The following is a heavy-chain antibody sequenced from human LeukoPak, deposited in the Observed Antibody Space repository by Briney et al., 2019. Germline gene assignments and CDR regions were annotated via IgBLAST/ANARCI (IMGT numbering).Heavy chain of an antibody. D-gene: IGHD6-13*01. CDR3: ARGVIPGIAAAGSFYYYMDV. V-gene: IGHV3-30*04. J-gene: IGHJ6*03. CDR2: ISYDGSNK. CDR1: GFTFSSYA. Sequence: PGGSLRLSCAASGFTFSSYAMHWVRQAPGKGLEWVAVISYDGSNKYYADSVKGRFTISRDNSKNTLYLQMNSLRAEDTAVYYCARGVIPGIAAAGSFYYYMDVWGKGTTVTVSS.